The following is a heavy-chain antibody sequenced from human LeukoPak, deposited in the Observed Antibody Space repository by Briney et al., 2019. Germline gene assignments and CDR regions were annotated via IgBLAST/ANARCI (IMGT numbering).Heavy chain of an antibody. V-gene: IGHV3-7*03. CDR2: IKKDGSEK. CDR3: ARVRSTVTIARGFDI. CDR1: GFTFSTYW. Sequence: GGSLRLSCAASGFTFSTYWMTWVRQAPGKGLEWVANIKKDGSEKYSVDSVKGRFTISRENAKNSLYLQMNSLRAEDTAVYYCARVRSTVTIARGFDIWGQGTMVTVSS. J-gene: IGHJ3*02. D-gene: IGHD4-17*01.